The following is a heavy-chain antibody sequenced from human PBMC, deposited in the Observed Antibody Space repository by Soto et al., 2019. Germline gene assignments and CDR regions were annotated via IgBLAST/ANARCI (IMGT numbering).Heavy chain of an antibody. Sequence: TSETLSLTCAVYGGSFSGYYWSWIRQPPGKGLEWIGEINHSGSTNYNPSLKSRVTISVDTSKNQFSLKLSSVTAADTAVYYCVRRIGYCSSTSCYVRRGPSSFFWFDPWGQGTLVTVSS. CDR2: INHSGST. V-gene: IGHV4-34*01. J-gene: IGHJ5*02. CDR3: VRRIGYCSSTSCYVRRGPSSFFWFDP. CDR1: GGSFSGYY. D-gene: IGHD2-2*01.